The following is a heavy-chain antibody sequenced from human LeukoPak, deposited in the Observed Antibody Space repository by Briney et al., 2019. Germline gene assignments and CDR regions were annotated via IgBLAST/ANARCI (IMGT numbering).Heavy chain of an antibody. CDR1: GFTFSSYW. D-gene: IGHD2-21*02. Sequence: PGGSLRLSCAASGFTFSSYWMSWVRQAPGKGLEWVANIKQDGSEKYYVDSVKGRFTISRDNAKNSLYLQMNSLRAEDTAVYYCARYPACGDGDCYFFDYWGQGTLVTVSS. CDR2: IKQDGSEK. CDR3: ARYPACGDGDCYFFDY. V-gene: IGHV3-7*01. J-gene: IGHJ4*02.